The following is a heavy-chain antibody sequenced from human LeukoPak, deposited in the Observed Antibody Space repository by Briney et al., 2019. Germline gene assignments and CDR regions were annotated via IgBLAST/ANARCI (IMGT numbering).Heavy chain of an antibody. CDR3: VKEGVLGYTYGSYY. Sequence: GGSLRLSCAAAGFTFSTYAVSWVRQAPGKGLEWVSAISGSGGSTYYADSVKGRFTISRDNSKNTVYLQMSTLRAEDTAVYYCVKEGVLGYTYGSYYWVQGTLVTVSS. CDR2: ISGSGGST. CDR1: GFTFSTYA. V-gene: IGHV3-23*01. D-gene: IGHD5-18*01. J-gene: IGHJ4*02.